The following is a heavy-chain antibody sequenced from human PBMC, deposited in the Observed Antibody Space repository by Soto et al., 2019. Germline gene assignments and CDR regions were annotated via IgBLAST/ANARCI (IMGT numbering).Heavy chain of an antibody. D-gene: IGHD1-26*01. V-gene: IGHV4-59*01. J-gene: IGHJ6*02. CDR3: ARGPSGRYRTGEGYYYGMDV. CDR2: IYYSGST. Sequence: QVQLQESGPGLVKPSETLSLTCTVSGGSISSYYWSWIRQPPGKGLEWIGYIYYSGSTNYNPSLKCRLTLSVDASKSPFSLKLSSVAAADTAVYYWARGPSGRYRTGEGYYYGMDVWGQGTTVTVSS. CDR1: GGSISSYY.